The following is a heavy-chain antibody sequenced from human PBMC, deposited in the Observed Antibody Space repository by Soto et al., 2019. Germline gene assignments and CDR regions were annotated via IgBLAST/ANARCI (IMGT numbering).Heavy chain of an antibody. J-gene: IGHJ6*02. D-gene: IGHD6-13*01. V-gene: IGHV4-59*07. CDR2: IYYRGST. CDR3: ARQQLLPFYYALDV. CDR1: GGSISGYY. Sequence: QVQLQESGPGLVKPSDTLSLTCTVSGGSISGYYWSSIRQSPGKGLEYIGYIYYRGSTNYNPSLKSRVTMSIDTSRNQFSLRVNSVTAADTAVYYCARQQLLPFYYALDVWGQGTTVTVSS.